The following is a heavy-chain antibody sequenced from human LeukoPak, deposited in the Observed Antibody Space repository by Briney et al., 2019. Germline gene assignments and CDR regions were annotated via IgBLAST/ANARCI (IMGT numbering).Heavy chain of an antibody. V-gene: IGHV3-7*03. D-gene: IGHD2-15*01. CDR1: GFTFSRYW. J-gene: IGHJ3*02. Sequence: PGGSLRLSCAASGFTFSRYWMNWIRQAPGKGLEWLANINQDGSEKYYVDSVKGRFTISRDNAKTSLYLQMNSLRAEDTAVYYCARDLQWWGAFDIWGQGTMVTVSS. CDR2: INQDGSEK. CDR3: ARDLQWWGAFDI.